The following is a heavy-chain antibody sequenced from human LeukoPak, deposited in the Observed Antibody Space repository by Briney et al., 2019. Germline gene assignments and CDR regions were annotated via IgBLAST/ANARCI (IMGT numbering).Heavy chain of an antibody. J-gene: IGHJ4*02. D-gene: IGHD1-1*01. Sequence: QASETLSLTCAVSGGSISSANWWSWVRQPPGKGLEWIGEISHSGSTRYNPSLESRVTISVDKSKNQFSLNLSSVTAADTAMYFRARVTATTPFHYWGQGTLVTVSS. CDR1: GGSISSANW. CDR2: ISHSGST. CDR3: ARVTATTPFHY. V-gene: IGHV4-4*02.